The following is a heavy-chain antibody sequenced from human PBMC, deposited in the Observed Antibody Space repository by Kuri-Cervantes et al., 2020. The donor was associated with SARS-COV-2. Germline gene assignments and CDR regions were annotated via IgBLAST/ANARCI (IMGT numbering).Heavy chain of an antibody. J-gene: IGHJ4*02. CDR3: ARDHSGSNEGYYFDY. Sequence: SVKVSCKASGGTFSSYAISWVQQAPGQGLEWMGGIIPIFGTANYAQKFQGRVTITTDESTSTAYMELSSLRSEDTAVYYCARDHSGSNEGYYFDYWGQGTLVTVSS. D-gene: IGHD1-26*01. CDR2: IIPIFGTA. V-gene: IGHV1-69*05. CDR1: GGTFSSYA.